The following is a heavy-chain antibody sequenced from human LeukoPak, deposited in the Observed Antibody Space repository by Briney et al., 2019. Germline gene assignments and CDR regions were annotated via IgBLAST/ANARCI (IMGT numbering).Heavy chain of an antibody. D-gene: IGHD6-19*01. J-gene: IGHJ4*02. V-gene: IGHV3-30*02. CDR2: IRYDGSNK. CDR3: AKDRWDSSGFHAPYYFDY. CDR1: GLTFSSYG. Sequence: GGSLRLSCAASGLTFSSYGMHWVRQAPGKGLEWVAFIRYDGSNKYYADSVKGRFTISRDNSKNTLYLQMNSLRAEDTAVYYCAKDRWDSSGFHAPYYFDYWGQGTLVTVSS.